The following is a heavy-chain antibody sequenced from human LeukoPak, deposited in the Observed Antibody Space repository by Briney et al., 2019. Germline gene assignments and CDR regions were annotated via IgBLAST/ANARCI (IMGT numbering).Heavy chain of an antibody. CDR2: IKQDGSET. D-gene: IGHD5-24*01. J-gene: IGHJ3*02. CDR3: AELRDGYDHASDI. V-gene: IGHV3-7*01. Sequence: GGSLRLSCAASGFPFEDYGMSWVRQAPGKGLEWVANIKQDGSETYYVDSLRGRFTISRDNSRNTLYLQMNSLRPEDTALYFCAELRDGYDHASDIWGQGTMVTVSS. CDR1: GFPFEDYG.